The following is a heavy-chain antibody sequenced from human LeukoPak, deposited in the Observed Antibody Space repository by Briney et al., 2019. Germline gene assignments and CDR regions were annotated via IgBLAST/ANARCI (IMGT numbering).Heavy chain of an antibody. CDR1: GFTFSSYS. Sequence: GGSLRLSCAASGFTFSSYSMTWVRQAPGKGLEWVSYISSSSSTIYYADSVKGRFPISRDNAKNSLYLQMNSLRAEDTAVYYCASSQSRDYVRRWGQGTLVTVSS. CDR2: ISSSSSTI. D-gene: IGHD3-16*01. J-gene: IGHJ4*02. CDR3: ASSQSRDYVRR. V-gene: IGHV3-48*01.